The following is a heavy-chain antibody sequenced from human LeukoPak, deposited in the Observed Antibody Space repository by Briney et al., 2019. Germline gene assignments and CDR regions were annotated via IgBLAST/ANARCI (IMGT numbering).Heavy chain of an antibody. CDR3: ARPSYYYDSSGYHNHYFDY. Sequence: KSGESLKISCKGSGYSFTSYWIGWVRQMPGKGLEWMGIIYPGDSDTRYSPSFQGQVTISADKSISTAYLQWSSLKASDTAMYYCARPSYYYDSSGYHNHYFDYWGQGTLVTVSS. CDR2: IYPGDSDT. J-gene: IGHJ4*02. D-gene: IGHD3-22*01. V-gene: IGHV5-51*01. CDR1: GYSFTSYW.